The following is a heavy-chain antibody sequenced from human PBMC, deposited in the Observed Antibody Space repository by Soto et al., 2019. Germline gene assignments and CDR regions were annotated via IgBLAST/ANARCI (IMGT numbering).Heavy chain of an antibody. Sequence: ASVKVSCKASGYTFTSYGISWVRQAPGQGLEWMGWISAYNGNTNYAQKLQGRVTMTTDTSTSTAYMELRSLRSDVTAVYYCARIDYYYDSSGFPDYWGQGTLVTVSS. D-gene: IGHD3-22*01. CDR2: ISAYNGNT. V-gene: IGHV1-18*01. CDR1: GYTFTSYG. J-gene: IGHJ4*02. CDR3: ARIDYYYDSSGFPDY.